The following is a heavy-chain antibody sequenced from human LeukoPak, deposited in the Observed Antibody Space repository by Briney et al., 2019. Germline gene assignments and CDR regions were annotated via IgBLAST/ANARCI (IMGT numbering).Heavy chain of an antibody. CDR2: ISWNSGSI. CDR3: EKDASLSSSSDAFDI. Sequence: GGSLRLSCAASGFTFDDYAMHCVRQAPGKGLEWVSGISWNSGSIGYADSVKGRFTISRDNAKNSLYLQMNSLRAEDTALYYCEKDASLSSSSDAFDIWGQGTMVTVSS. V-gene: IGHV3-9*01. CDR1: GFTFDDYA. D-gene: IGHD6-13*01. J-gene: IGHJ3*02.